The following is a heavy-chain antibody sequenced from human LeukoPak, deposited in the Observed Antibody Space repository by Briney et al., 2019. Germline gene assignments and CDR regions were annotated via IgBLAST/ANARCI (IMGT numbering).Heavy chain of an antibody. CDR2: ICNTGAT. J-gene: IGHJ3*02. Sequence: GWSLRLSCAASGFTVSDNYMTWVRQAPGKGLEWVSSICNTGATHYAESVKGRFTISRDNSKNTLFLQMNSLRAEDMAVYYCARIEWERLGRAFDIWGQGTMVTVSS. CDR3: ARIEWERLGRAFDI. D-gene: IGHD1-26*01. CDR1: GFTVSDNY. V-gene: IGHV3-53*01.